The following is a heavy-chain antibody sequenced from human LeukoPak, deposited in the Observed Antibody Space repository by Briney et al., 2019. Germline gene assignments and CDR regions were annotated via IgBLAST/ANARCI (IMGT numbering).Heavy chain of an antibody. CDR1: GFTFSDFY. Sequence: PGGSLTLSCEASGFTFSDFYMHWIRQAPGKGLEWVAVIWSEDTNQYYGDSVKGRFTISRDNFKKTVSLQMDSLRAEDTAVYYRVKDAQGGFDYSNSLEHWGQGSLVTVSS. V-gene: IGHV3-33*06. CDR3: VKDAQGGFDYSNSLEH. CDR2: IWSEDTNQ. J-gene: IGHJ4*02. D-gene: IGHD4-11*01.